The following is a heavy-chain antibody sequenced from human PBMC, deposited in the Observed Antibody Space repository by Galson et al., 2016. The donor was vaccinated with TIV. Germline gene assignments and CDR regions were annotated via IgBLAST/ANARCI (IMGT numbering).Heavy chain of an antibody. Sequence: SVKVSCKASGGIFSNYGINWVRQAPGQGLEWMGGTIPIFGTAIYAQKFQGRVTITADRSTTTVYMELSSLRSEDTAVYYCARGALKYHYDRSGYFFDYWGHGTLVTVSS. CDR3: ARGALKYHYDRSGYFFDY. CDR1: GGIFSNYG. J-gene: IGHJ4*01. CDR2: TIPIFGTA. D-gene: IGHD3-22*01. V-gene: IGHV1-69*06.